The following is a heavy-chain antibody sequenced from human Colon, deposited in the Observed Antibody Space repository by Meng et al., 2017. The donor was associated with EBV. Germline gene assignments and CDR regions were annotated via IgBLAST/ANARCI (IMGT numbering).Heavy chain of an antibody. CDR1: GGSIISRHW. J-gene: IGHJ4*02. V-gene: IGHV4-4*02. D-gene: IGHD2-21*01. Sequence: QVQLPEPGPGLVKPSVNLSLTCAVSGGSIISRHWCTGVRQPPVKGLEWIGEVYHTGSTKYNPSLKSRLTISVDKSKNQFSLNLTSVTAADTAVYYCARVWQSLTAFFDSWGQGTLVTVSS. CDR3: ARVWQSLTAFFDS. CDR2: VYHTGST.